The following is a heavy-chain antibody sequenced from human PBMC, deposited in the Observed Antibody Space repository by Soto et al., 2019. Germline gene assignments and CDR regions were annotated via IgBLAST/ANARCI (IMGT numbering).Heavy chain of an antibody. J-gene: IGHJ6*02. V-gene: IGHV1-69*13. CDR3: ARSQGSSTSLEIYYYYYYGMDV. CDR1: GGAFSSYA. Sequence: ASVKVSCKASGGAFSSYAISWVRQAPGQGLEWMGGIIPISETTNYAQKFQGRVTITADESKSTAYMELSSLRSEDTAVYYCARSQGSSTSLEIYYYYYYGMDVWGQGTTVTVSS. D-gene: IGHD2-2*01. CDR2: IIPISETT.